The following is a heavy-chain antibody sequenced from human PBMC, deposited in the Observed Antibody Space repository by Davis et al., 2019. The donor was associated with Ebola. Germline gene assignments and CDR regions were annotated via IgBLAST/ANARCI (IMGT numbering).Heavy chain of an antibody. CDR2: ISSGSSYI. Sequence: GGSLRLSCAASGFTFSSYSMNWVRQAPGKGLEWVSSISSGSSYIYYADSVKGRFTLSRDNADNSLYLQMNSLRAEDTAVYYCVRGASTVKTAKGWFDPWGQGALVTVSS. J-gene: IGHJ5*02. CDR3: VRGASTVKTAKGWFDP. CDR1: GFTFSSYS. D-gene: IGHD4-17*01. V-gene: IGHV3-21*01.